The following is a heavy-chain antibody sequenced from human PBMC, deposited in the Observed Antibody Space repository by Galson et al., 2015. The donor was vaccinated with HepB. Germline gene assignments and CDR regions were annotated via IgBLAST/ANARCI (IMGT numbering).Heavy chain of an antibody. CDR1: GGTFSSYA. J-gene: IGHJ4*02. CDR3: AKDRDRVVGATIDY. CDR2: IIPIFGTA. D-gene: IGHD1-26*01. V-gene: IGHV1-69*13. Sequence: QSGAEVKKPGASVKVSCKASGGTFSSYAISWVRQAPGQGLEWMGGIIPIFGTANYAQKFQGRVTITADESTSTAYMELSSLRSEDTAVYYCAKDRDRVVGATIDYWGQGTLVTVSS.